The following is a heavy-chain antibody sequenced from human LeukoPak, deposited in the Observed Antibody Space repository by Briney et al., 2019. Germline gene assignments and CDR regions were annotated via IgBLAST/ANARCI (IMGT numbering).Heavy chain of an antibody. CDR2: ISSSSSYI. CDR1: GFTFSTYN. D-gene: IGHD2-2*01. CDR3: ARGPASYYYYGMDV. J-gene: IGHJ6*02. Sequence: GGSLRLSCTASGFTFSTYNMNWVRQAPGKGLEWVSSISSSSSYIYYADSVKGRFTISRDNAKNSLYLQMNSLRAEDTAVYYCARGPASYYYYGMDVWGQGTTVTVSS. V-gene: IGHV3-21*01.